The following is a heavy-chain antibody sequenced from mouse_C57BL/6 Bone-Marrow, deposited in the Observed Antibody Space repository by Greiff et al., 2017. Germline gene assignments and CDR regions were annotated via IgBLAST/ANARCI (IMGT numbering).Heavy chain of an antibody. V-gene: IGHV1-7*01. CDR2: INPSSGYP. Sequence: QVQLQQSGAELAKPGASVKLSCKASGYTFTSYWMHWVKQRPGPGLEWIGYINPSSGYPKYNQKFKDKATLTADKSSSTAYMQLSSRTEEDSAVYYCARAYYSNHYYSMDYWGQGTSVTVSS. CDR3: ARAYYSNHYYSMDY. D-gene: IGHD2-5*01. CDR1: GYTFTSYW. J-gene: IGHJ4*01.